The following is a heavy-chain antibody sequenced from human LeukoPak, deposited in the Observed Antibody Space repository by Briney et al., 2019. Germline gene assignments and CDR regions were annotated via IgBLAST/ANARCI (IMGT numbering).Heavy chain of an antibody. CDR1: GSTFSSYA. Sequence: PGRSLRLSCAASGSTFSSYAMHWVRQAPGKGLEWVAVISYDGSNKYYADSVKGRFTISRDNSKNTLYLQVNSLRAEDTAVYYCARGSSYYYDSSGYRIDYWGQGTLVTVSS. J-gene: IGHJ4*02. D-gene: IGHD3-22*01. V-gene: IGHV3-30-3*01. CDR3: ARGSSYYYDSSGYRIDY. CDR2: ISYDGSNK.